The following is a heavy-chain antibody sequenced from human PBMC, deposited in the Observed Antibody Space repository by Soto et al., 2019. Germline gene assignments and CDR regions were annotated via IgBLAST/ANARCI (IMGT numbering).Heavy chain of an antibody. CDR1: GFTFSTYA. Sequence: LRLSCAASGFTFSTYAMSWVRQAPGKGLEWLSGISGSGGTTYYADSVKGRFTISRDKSKTTLYLQMNSLRAEDTAVYYCARGGATTVTLFDYWGQGTLVTVSS. J-gene: IGHJ4*02. D-gene: IGHD4-17*01. CDR3: ARGGATTVTLFDY. V-gene: IGHV3-23*01. CDR2: ISGSGGTT.